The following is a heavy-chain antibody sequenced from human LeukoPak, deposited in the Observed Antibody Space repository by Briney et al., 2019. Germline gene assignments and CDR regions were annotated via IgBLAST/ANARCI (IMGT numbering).Heavy chain of an antibody. D-gene: IGHD6-19*01. CDR1: GFTFSSDA. CDR3: AKHVRTSVWFFDY. V-gene: IGHV3-23*01. J-gene: IGHJ4*02. CDR2: ISGSGGRT. Sequence: PGGSLRLSCAASGFTFSSDALSWVRQAPGKGLEWVSLISGSGGRTDYADSVKGRFTISRDNSKNTLYLQMSSLTAEDTAVYYCAKHVRTSVWFFDYWGQGTLVTVSS.